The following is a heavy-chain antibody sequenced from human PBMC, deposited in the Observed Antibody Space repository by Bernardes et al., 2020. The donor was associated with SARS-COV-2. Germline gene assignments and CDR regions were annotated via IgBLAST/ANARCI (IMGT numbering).Heavy chain of an antibody. V-gene: IGHV3-21*01. D-gene: IGHD3-10*01. J-gene: IGHJ3*02. CDR2: ISNSGSSI. CDR1: GFSFSTYS. CDR3: ARRYYGSGSPEAFDI. Sequence: GSLSLSCAASGFSFSTYSMKWVRQAPGKGLEWVSSISNSGSSIFYADSVKGRFTISRDNAKNSVYLQMNSLRVEDTAVYYCARRYYGSGSPEAFDIWGQGTMVTVSS.